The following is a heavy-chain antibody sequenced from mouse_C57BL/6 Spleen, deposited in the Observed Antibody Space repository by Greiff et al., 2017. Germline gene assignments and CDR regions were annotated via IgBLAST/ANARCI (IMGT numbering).Heavy chain of an antibody. CDR3: ARETTVVATPGFAY. V-gene: IGHV3-6*01. J-gene: IGHJ3*01. CDR2: IRYDGSN. D-gene: IGHD1-1*01. Sequence: DVKLVESGPGLVKPSQSLSLTCSVTGYSITSGYYWNWIRQFPGNKLEWMGYIRYDGSNNYNPSLQNRISITRDTSKNQFFLKLNSVTTEDTATYDGARETTVVATPGFAYWGQGTLVTVSA. CDR1: GYSITSGYY.